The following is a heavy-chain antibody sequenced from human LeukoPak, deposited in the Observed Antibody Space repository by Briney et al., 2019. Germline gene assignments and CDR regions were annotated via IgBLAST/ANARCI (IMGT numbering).Heavy chain of an antibody. CDR3: ARDRDIVVVPAAIKVRDYGMDV. CDR1: GGSISSGGYY. D-gene: IGHD2-2*02. J-gene: IGHJ6*02. V-gene: IGHV4-31*03. Sequence: ASETLSLTCTVSGGSISSGGYYWSWIRQHPGKGLEWIGYIYYSGSTYYNPSLKSRVTISVDTSKNQFSLKLSSVTAADTAVYYCARDRDIVVVPAAIKVRDYGMDVWGQGTTVTVS. CDR2: IYYSGST.